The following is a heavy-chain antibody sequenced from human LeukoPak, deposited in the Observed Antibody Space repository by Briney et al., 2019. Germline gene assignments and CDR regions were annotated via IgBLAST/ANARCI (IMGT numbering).Heavy chain of an antibody. CDR2: IYTSGST. V-gene: IGHV4-4*07. CDR1: GGSISNYY. J-gene: IGHJ6*03. CDR3: ARGRFLTHYYYMDV. D-gene: IGHD3-10*01. Sequence: SETLSLTCTVSGGSISNYYWSWIRQPPGNGLEWIGRIYTSGSTNYNPSLKSRVTMSVDTSKNQFSLKLSSVTAADTAVYYCARGRFLTHYYYMDVWGKGTTVTVSS.